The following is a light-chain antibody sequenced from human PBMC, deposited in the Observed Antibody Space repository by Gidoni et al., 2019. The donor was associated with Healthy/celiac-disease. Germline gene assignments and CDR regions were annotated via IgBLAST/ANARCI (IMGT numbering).Light chain of an antibody. CDR3: QKYNSASWT. V-gene: IGKV1-27*01. CDR1: QGSSNY. J-gene: IGKJ1*01. Sequence: DIQMTQSPSSLSASVGDRVTITCRASQGSSNYLAWYQQKPGKVPKLLIYAASTLQSGVPSRFSGSGSGTDFTLNISSLQTEDVATYYCQKYNSASWTFGQGTKVEIK. CDR2: AAS.